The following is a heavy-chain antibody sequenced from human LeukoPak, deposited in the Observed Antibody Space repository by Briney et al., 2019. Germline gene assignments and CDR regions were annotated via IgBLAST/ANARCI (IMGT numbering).Heavy chain of an antibody. Sequence: PSQPLSLTCTVSGASISRSGYYWSWIRQHPGKGLEWIGYIHYSDSTFYSPSLQSRVTMAVDTSKNLFSLMLSSVTAADTAIYYCTGDSNDYGSGGYYKRGLYFDYWGQGTLVTVSS. V-gene: IGHV4-31*03. CDR2: IHYSDST. CDR1: GASISRSGYY. D-gene: IGHD3-22*01. J-gene: IGHJ4*02. CDR3: TGDSNDYGSGGYYKRGLYFDY.